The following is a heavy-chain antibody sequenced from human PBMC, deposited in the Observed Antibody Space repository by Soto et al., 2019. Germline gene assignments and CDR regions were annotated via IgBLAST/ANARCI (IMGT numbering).Heavy chain of an antibody. CDR3: ARGVPFEYSSSLDY. CDR1: GFTFSSYG. Sequence: GGSLRLSCAASGFTFSSYGMHWVRQAPGKGLEWVAVIWYDGSNKYYADSVKGRFTISRDNSKNTLYLQMNSLRAEDTAVYYCARGVPFEYSSSLDYWGQGPLVTVSS. CDR2: IWYDGSNK. J-gene: IGHJ4*02. V-gene: IGHV3-33*01. D-gene: IGHD6-6*01.